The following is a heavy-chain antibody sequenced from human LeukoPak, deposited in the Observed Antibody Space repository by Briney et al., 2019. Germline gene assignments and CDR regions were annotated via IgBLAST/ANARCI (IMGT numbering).Heavy chain of an antibody. CDR3: ASLGGGNSVGDAFDI. CDR1: GSSISSYY. Sequence: SETLSLTCTVSGSSISSYYWSWIRQPPGKGLEWIGYIYYSGSTNYNPSLKSRVTISVDTSKNQFSLKLSSVTAADTAVYYCASLGGGNSVGDAFDIWGQGTMVTVSS. V-gene: IGHV4-59*01. J-gene: IGHJ3*02. D-gene: IGHD4-23*01. CDR2: IYYSGST.